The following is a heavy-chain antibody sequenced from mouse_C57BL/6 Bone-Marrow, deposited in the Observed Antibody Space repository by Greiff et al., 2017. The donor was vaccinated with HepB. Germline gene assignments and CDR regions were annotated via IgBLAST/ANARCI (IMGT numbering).Heavy chain of an antibody. V-gene: IGHV1-55*01. D-gene: IGHD1-1*01. CDR3: YYGSSRYWYCDV. Sequence: QVQLQQPGAELVKPGASVKMSCKASGYTFTSYWITWVKQRPGQGLEWIGDIYPGSGSTNYNEKFKSKATLTVDTSSSTAYMQLSSLTSEDSAVYYCYYGSSRYWYCDVWGTGTTVTVSS. CDR2: IYPGSGST. CDR1: GYTFTSYW. J-gene: IGHJ1*03.